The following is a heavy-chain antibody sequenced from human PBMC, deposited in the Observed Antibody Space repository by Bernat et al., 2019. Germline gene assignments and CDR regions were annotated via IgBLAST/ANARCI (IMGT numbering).Heavy chain of an antibody. CDR1: GFTFSSYA. Sequence: EVQLVESGGGLVQPGGSLRLSCAASGFTFSSYAMSWVRQAPGKGLEWVSAISGSGGSTYYADSVKGRFTISRDNAKNTLYLQVNSLRAEDTAVYYCASLCSHSNGCYDYWGQGILVTVSS. V-gene: IGHV3-23*04. D-gene: IGHD4/OR15-4a*01. J-gene: IGHJ4*02. CDR2: ISGSGGST. CDR3: ASLCSHSNGCYDY.